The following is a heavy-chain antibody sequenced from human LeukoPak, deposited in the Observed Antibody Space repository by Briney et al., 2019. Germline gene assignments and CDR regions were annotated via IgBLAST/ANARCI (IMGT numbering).Heavy chain of an antibody. CDR2: ISGSGGST. D-gene: IGHD3-22*01. Sequence: GGSLRLSCAASGFTFSSYAMSWVRQAPGKGLEWVSAISGSGGSTYYADSVKGRFTIPRDNSKSTLYLQMNSLRAEDTAVYYCAKDRYYYDSSGTYFDYWGQGTLVTVSS. CDR1: GFTFSSYA. J-gene: IGHJ4*02. V-gene: IGHV3-23*01. CDR3: AKDRYYYDSSGTYFDY.